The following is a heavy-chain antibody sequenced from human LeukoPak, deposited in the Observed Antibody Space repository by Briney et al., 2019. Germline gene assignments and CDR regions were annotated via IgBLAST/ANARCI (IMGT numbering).Heavy chain of an antibody. V-gene: IGHV3-7*03. Sequence: GGSLRLSCAASGFTFSAYWMNWVRQAPGKGLEWVASIKPDGGEKYYVDSVKGRFIISRDNAKNSLYLQMNSLRAEDTAVYHCATSRGLEYWGTGTMVTVS. J-gene: IGHJ4*02. CDR3: ATSRGLEY. CDR1: GFTFSAYW. CDR2: IKPDGGEK.